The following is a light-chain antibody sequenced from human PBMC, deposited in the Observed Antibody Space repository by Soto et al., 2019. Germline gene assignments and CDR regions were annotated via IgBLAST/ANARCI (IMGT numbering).Light chain of an antibody. CDR3: SSYTNINTGACV. V-gene: IGLV2-14*01. CDR1: SGDIGSYNR. Sequence: QSVLTKPASVSGSPGQSITISCTGTSGDIGSYNRVSWYQQHPGKAPKLIIYEVTDRPSGVSNRFSGSKSGNTASLTISGLQAEDEAEYYCSSYTNINTGACVFGTRTKVTVL. CDR2: EVT. J-gene: IGLJ1*01.